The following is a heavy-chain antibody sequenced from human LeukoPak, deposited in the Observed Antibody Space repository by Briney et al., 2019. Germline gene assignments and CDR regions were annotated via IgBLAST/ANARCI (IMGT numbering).Heavy chain of an antibody. CDR2: IASKTDGGTT. J-gene: IGHJ4*02. Sequence: GGSLRLSCSGFGFTFRSFWMGWVRQAPGKGLEWVGRIASKTDGGTTDYAAPVKGRFTISRDDSKNTLFLQMNSLKTEDTAVYYCTTGIRGDCGQGTLVTVSS. V-gene: IGHV3-15*04. CDR1: GFTFRSFW. CDR3: TTGIRGD.